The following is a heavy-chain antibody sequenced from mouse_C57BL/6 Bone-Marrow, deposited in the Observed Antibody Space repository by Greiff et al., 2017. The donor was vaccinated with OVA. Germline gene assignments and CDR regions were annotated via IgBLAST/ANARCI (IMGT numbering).Heavy chain of an antibody. V-gene: IGHV1-81*01. D-gene: IGHD2-2*01. Sequence: QVQLQQSGAELARPGASVKLSCKASGYTFTSYGISWVKQRTGQGLEWIGEIYPRSGNTYYNEKFKGKATLTADKSSSTAYMQLRSLTSEDSAVYFCARRADYGYSALFAYWGQGTLVTVSA. CDR2: IYPRSGNT. CDR1: GYTFTSYG. J-gene: IGHJ3*01. CDR3: ARRADYGYSALFAY.